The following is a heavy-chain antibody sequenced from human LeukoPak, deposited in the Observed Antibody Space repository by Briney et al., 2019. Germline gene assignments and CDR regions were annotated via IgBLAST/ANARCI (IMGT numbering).Heavy chain of an antibody. CDR2: IRYDGSNK. D-gene: IGHD3-22*01. CDR1: GFTFSSYG. CDR3: AKVGDYYDSSGYPGGDY. J-gene: IGHJ4*02. Sequence: PGGSLRLSCAASGFTFSSYGMHWVRQAPGKGLEWVAFIRYDGSNKYYSDSVKGRFTISRDNSKNTLYLQMNGLRAEDTAVYYCAKVGDYYDSSGYPGGDYWGQGTLVTVSS. V-gene: IGHV3-30*02.